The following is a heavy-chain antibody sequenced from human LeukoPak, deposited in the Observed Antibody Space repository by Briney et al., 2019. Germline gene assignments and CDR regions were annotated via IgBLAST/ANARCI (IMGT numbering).Heavy chain of an antibody. D-gene: IGHD2-8*02. Sequence: SETLSLTCTVSGVSISSSNYHWGWIRQPPGKGLEWIGNIYYSGSTYYNPSLKSRVTISVDTSRSQFSLKVRSVTAADTAVYYCARDLWSDYWGQGTLVTVSS. CDR3: ARDLWSDY. CDR1: GVSISSSNYH. V-gene: IGHV4-39*07. CDR2: IYYSGST. J-gene: IGHJ4*02.